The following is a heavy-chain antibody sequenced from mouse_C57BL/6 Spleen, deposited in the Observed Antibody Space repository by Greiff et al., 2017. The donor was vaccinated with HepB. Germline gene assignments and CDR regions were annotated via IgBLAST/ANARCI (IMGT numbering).Heavy chain of an antibody. CDR2: INPGSGGT. Sequence: VQLQQSGAELVRPGTSVKVSCKASGYAFTNYLIEWVKQRPGQGLEWIGVINPGSGGTNYNEKFKGKATLIADKSSSTAYMQLSSLTSEDSAVYFCARSGAAYWYFDVWGTGTTVTVSS. J-gene: IGHJ1*03. CDR3: ARSGAAYWYFDV. CDR1: GYAFTNYL. D-gene: IGHD3-3*01. V-gene: IGHV1-54*01.